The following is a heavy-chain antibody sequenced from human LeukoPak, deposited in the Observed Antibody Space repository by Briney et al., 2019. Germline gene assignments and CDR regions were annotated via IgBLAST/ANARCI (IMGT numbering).Heavy chain of an antibody. J-gene: IGHJ4*02. CDR1: GGTFSSYG. CDR2: IIPIVGIA. V-gene: IGHV1-69*04. CDR3: ARVVAGSSSWYGAPDY. Sequence: SVKVSCKASGGTFSSYGISWVRQAPGQGLEWMGRIIPIVGIANYAPRFQGRVTITADKSTSTAYMELRSLRSDDTAVYYCARVVAGSSSWYGAPDYWGQGTLVTVSS. D-gene: IGHD6-13*01.